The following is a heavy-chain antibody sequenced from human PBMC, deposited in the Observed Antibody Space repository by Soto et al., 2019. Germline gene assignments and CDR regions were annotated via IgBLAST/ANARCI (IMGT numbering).Heavy chain of an antibody. Sequence: VGSLRLSCGAAGGTCVNYAISCVRQAPGKGLEWVSAISGSGGRTYYADSVKGRFTISRDNAKNSLYLQMNSLRAEDTAVYYCARDHGDYPLVWFDPWGQGTLVTVSS. J-gene: IGHJ5*02. D-gene: IGHD4-17*01. V-gene: IGHV3-23*01. CDR3: ARDHGDYPLVWFDP. CDR1: GGTCVNYA. CDR2: ISGSGGRT.